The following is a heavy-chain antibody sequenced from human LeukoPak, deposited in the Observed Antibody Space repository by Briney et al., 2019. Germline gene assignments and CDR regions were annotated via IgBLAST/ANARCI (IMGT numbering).Heavy chain of an antibody. J-gene: IGHJ4*02. V-gene: IGHV1-18*01. CDR2: TSAYNGNT. CDR3: ARVVVVAATPGFDY. Sequence: ASVKVSCKASGGTFSSYAISWVRQAPGQGLEWMGWTSAYNGNTNYAQKLQGRVTMTTDTSTSTAYMELRSLRSDDTAVYYCARVVVVAATPGFDYWGQGTLVTVSS. D-gene: IGHD2-15*01. CDR1: GGTFSSYA.